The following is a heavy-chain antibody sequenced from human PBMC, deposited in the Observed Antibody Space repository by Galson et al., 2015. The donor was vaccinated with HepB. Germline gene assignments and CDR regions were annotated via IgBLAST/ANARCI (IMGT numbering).Heavy chain of an antibody. Sequence: SLRLSCAASGFTFSSYWMSWVRQAPGKGLEWVANIKQDGSEKYYVDSVKGRFTISRDNAKNSLYLQMNSLRAEDTAVYYCARDLMVRGVIRNYYGMDVWGQGTTVTVSS. CDR1: GFTFSSYW. V-gene: IGHV3-7*03. J-gene: IGHJ6*02. D-gene: IGHD3-10*01. CDR3: ARDLMVRGVIRNYYGMDV. CDR2: IKQDGSEK.